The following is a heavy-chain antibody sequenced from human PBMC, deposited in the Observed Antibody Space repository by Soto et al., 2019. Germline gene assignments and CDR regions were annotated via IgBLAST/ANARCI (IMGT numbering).Heavy chain of an antibody. D-gene: IGHD2-15*01. CDR3: AKSYHLGYCCCCSCYGDGFNWFDP. V-gene: IGHV3-30*18. Sequence: PGGSLRLSCAASGFTFSSYGMHWVRQAPGKGLEWVAVISYDGSNKYYADSVKGRFTISRDNSKNTLYLQMNSLRAEDTAVYYCAKSYHLGYCCCCSCYGDGFNWFDPWGQGALVTVSS. CDR2: ISYDGSNK. J-gene: IGHJ5*02. CDR1: GFTFSSYG.